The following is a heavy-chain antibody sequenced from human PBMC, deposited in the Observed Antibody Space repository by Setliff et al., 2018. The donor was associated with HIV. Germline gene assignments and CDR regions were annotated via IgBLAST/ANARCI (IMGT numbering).Heavy chain of an antibody. CDR2: ISAYNGNT. CDR3: ARGGGYYDSSGPVHYYYYYYMDV. D-gene: IGHD3-22*01. V-gene: IGHV1-18*01. J-gene: IGHJ6*03. Sequence: GASVKVSCKASGYTFTSYGISWVRQAPGQGLGWMGWISAYNGNTNYAQKLQGRVTMTTDTSTSTAYMELRSLRSDDTAVYYCARGGGYYDSSGPVHYYYYYYMDVWGKGTTVTVSS. CDR1: GYTFTSYG.